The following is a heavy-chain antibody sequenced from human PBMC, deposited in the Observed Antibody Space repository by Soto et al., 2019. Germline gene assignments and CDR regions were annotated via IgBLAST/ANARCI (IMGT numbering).Heavy chain of an antibody. J-gene: IGHJ6*04. CDR1: GYTFTSYG. Sequence: ASVKVSCKASGYTFTSYGISWVRQAPGQGLEWMGWISAYNGNTNYAQKLQGRVTMTTDTSTSTAYMELRSLRSDDTAVYYCARSPLGATEYYYYGMAVWGKGTTVTVSS. V-gene: IGHV1-18*01. CDR3: ARSPLGATEYYYYGMAV. CDR2: ISAYNGNT. D-gene: IGHD1-26*01.